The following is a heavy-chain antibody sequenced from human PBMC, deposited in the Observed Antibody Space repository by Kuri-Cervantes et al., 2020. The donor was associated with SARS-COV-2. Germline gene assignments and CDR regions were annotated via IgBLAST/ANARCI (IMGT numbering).Heavy chain of an antibody. Sequence: GSLRLSCTVSGDSISSCCYYWGWIRQPPGKGLEWIGSIEYSGSTYYNPSLKSRVTISIDKSKNQLSLKLASVTAADTAVYYCARLEWELGFDPWGQGTLVTVSS. CDR3: ARLEWELGFDP. CDR2: IEYSGST. CDR1: GDSISSCCYY. J-gene: IGHJ5*02. V-gene: IGHV4-39*01. D-gene: IGHD1-26*01.